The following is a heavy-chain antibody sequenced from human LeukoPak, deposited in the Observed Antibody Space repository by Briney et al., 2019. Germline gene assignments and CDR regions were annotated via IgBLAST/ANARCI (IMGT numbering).Heavy chain of an antibody. Sequence: SETLSLTCAVYGGSFSGYYWSWIRQPPGKGLGWIGEINHSGSTNYNPSLKSRVTISVDTSKNQFSLQLNSVTPEDTAVYYCARSPSPYSSGWYFDYWGQGTLVTVSS. CDR2: INHSGST. CDR3: ARSPSPYSSGWYFDY. J-gene: IGHJ4*02. V-gene: IGHV4-34*01. CDR1: GGSFSGYY. D-gene: IGHD6-19*01.